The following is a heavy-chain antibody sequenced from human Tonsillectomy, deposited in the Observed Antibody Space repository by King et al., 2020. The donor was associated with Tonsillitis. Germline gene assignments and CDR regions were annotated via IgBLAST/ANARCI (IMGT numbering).Heavy chain of an antibody. CDR2: ISSSGTTI. V-gene: IGHV3-11*01. CDR1: GFTFSNYY. D-gene: IGHD4-11*01. Sequence: VQLVESGGGLVKPGGSLRLSCAASGFTFSNYYMSWIRQAPGKGLEWVSYISSSGTTIYYADSVKGRFTISRDNAKNSLYLQVNRLRAEDTAVYYCARLTTVTTWGDYWGQGTLVTVSS. J-gene: IGHJ4*02. CDR3: ARLTTVTTWGDY.